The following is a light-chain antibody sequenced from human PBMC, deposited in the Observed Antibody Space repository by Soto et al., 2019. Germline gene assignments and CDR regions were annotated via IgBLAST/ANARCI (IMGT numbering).Light chain of an antibody. CDR2: AVT. CDR1: SSDVGIYNY. V-gene: IGLV2-11*01. CDR3: CSYAGSHTWV. Sequence: QSALTQPRSASGSPGQSVAISCTGTSSDVGIYNYVSWYQQHPGKAPKVIISAVTVRPSGVPDRFSGSKSGNTASLTISGLQAEDEADYYCCSYAGSHTWVFGGGTKLTVL. J-gene: IGLJ2*01.